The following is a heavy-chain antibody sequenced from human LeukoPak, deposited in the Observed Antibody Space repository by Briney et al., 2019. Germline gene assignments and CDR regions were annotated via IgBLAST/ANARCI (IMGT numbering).Heavy chain of an antibody. CDR2: IKHDGSEG. Sequence: QPGGSLRLSCAASGFTFSSYSMNWVRQAPGKGLEWVANIKHDGSEGYYLDSVKGRFTISRDNAKSSMWLQMNSLRDEDTAVYYCARDQTPFYWGQGSLVTVSS. J-gene: IGHJ4*02. CDR3: ARDQTPFY. CDR1: GFTFSSYS. D-gene: IGHD2-15*01. V-gene: IGHV3-7*01.